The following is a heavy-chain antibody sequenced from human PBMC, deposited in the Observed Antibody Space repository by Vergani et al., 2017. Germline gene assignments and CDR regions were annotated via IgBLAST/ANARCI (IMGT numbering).Heavy chain of an antibody. D-gene: IGHD6-13*01. Sequence: QVLLVQSGAEVKKPGSSVKVSCKASGGTFSSYAISWVRQAPGQGLEWMGGIIPIFGTANYAQKFQGRVTITADESTSTAYMELSSLRSEDTAVYYCARSGSGAAADPKFLYYYYYMDVWGKGTTVTVSS. CDR1: GGTFSSYA. CDR2: IIPIFGTA. V-gene: IGHV1-69*01. J-gene: IGHJ6*03. CDR3: ARSGSGAAADPKFLYYYYYMDV.